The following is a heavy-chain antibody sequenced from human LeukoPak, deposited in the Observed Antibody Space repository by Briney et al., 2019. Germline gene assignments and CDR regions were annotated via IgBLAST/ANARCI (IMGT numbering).Heavy chain of an antibody. CDR2: IGASGSHT. Sequence: GGSLRLSCAASGFTFSIHGMNWVRQAPGKGLEWVSGIGASGSHTYFADSVKGRFSISRDNSKNTVYLQMNSLRAEDTAVYYCAKGGYSYGFYWFDPWGQGTLVTVSS. J-gene: IGHJ5*02. D-gene: IGHD5-18*01. CDR1: GFTFSIHG. CDR3: AKGGYSYGFYWFDP. V-gene: IGHV3-23*01.